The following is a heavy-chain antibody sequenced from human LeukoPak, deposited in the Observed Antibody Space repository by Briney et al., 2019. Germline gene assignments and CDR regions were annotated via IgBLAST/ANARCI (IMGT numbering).Heavy chain of an antibody. D-gene: IGHD2-21*02. CDR3: ARGRGGDHVPSRFGY. CDR2: ISGSGGNT. CDR1: GFAFSGFA. Sequence: GGSLRLSCSASGFAFSGFAMGWVRQAPGKGLEWVSSISGSGGNTYYADSVEGRFTVSRDNSKNTLYLQMNSLRAEDTALYYCARGRGGDHVPSRFGYCGQGTLVTVSS. V-gene: IGHV3-23*01. J-gene: IGHJ4*02.